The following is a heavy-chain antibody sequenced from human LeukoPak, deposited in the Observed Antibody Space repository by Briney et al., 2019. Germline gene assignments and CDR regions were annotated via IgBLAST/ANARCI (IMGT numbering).Heavy chain of an antibody. CDR2: IYHSGST. D-gene: IGHD3-10*01. Sequence: SETLSLTCAVSGYSTSSGYYWGWIRPPPGKGLEWIGSIYHSGSTFYNPSVKSRVTISLDASKNQFSLKLSSVTAADRAVYYCARRMEHYGNYYFDYWGQGTLVTVSS. J-gene: IGHJ4*02. CDR1: GYSTSSGYY. V-gene: IGHV4-38-2*01. CDR3: ARRMEHYGNYYFDY.